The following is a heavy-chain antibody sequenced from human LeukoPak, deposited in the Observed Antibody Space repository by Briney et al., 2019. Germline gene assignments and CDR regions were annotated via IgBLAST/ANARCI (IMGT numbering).Heavy chain of an antibody. V-gene: IGHV1-8*02. Sequence: ASVKVSCKASGYTFTSYDINWVRQATGQGLEWMGWMNPNSGNTGYAQKFQGRVTMTRNTSISTAYMELSSLRSEDTAVYYCARDQTRTLRMDVWGKGTTVTVSS. J-gene: IGHJ6*04. CDR1: GYTFTSYD. CDR2: MNPNSGNT. CDR3: ARDQTRTLRMDV. D-gene: IGHD1-14*01.